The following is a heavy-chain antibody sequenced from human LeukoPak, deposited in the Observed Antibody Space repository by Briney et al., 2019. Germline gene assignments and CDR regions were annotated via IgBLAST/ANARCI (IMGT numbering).Heavy chain of an antibody. V-gene: IGHV3-23*01. Sequence: GGSLRLSCAASGFTFSTYGVHWVRQAPGKGLEWVSAISGSGGSTYYADSVKGRFTISRDISKSTVYLQMNSLRVEDTAVYYCAKATREATVASFFGYWGQGTLVTVSS. J-gene: IGHJ4*02. CDR2: ISGSGGST. D-gene: IGHD3-10*01. CDR1: GFTFSTYG. CDR3: AKATREATVASFFGY.